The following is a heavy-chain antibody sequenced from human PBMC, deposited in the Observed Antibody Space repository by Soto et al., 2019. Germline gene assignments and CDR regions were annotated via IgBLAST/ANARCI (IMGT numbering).Heavy chain of an antibody. Sequence: EVQLVESGGDLVQPGGFLRLSCAASGFTFSTYWMHWVRQAPGKGLLWVSRIKTDGTYATYADSVKGRFTISRDNAKNTLYLQMNSLSVEDAAVYYCAAGGSGYYANWGQGTLVTVSS. CDR1: GFTFSTYW. V-gene: IGHV3-74*01. J-gene: IGHJ4*02. CDR3: AAGGSGYYAN. CDR2: IKTDGTYA. D-gene: IGHD3-22*01.